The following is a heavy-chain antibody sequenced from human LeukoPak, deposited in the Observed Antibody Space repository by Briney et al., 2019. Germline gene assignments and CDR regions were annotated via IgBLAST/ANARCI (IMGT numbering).Heavy chain of an antibody. D-gene: IGHD2-8*01. V-gene: IGHV4-59*11. J-gene: IGHJ6*03. CDR3: ATYAKYGYYYYMDV. Sequence: TLETLSLTCTVSGGSISGHYWSWIRQPPGKGLEWFGYMYYSGITNYNPSLKSRVTISADTSKNQFSLKLSSVTATDTAMYYCATYAKYGYYYYMDVWGKGTTVTVSS. CDR1: GGSISGHY. CDR2: MYYSGIT.